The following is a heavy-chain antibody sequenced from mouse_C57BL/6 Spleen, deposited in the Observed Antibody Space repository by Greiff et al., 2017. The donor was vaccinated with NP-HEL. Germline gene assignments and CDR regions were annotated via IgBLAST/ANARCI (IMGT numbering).Heavy chain of an antibody. V-gene: IGHV1-9*01. CDR2: ILPGSGST. CDR3: ARRSLYGSSYAAWFAY. J-gene: IGHJ3*01. Sequence: VQLVESGAELMKPGASVKLSCKATGYTFTGYWIEWVKQRPGHGLEWIGEILPGSGSTNYNEKFKGKATFTADTSSNTAYMQLSSLTTEDSASYYCARRSLYGSSYAAWFAYWGQGTLVTVSA. D-gene: IGHD1-1*01. CDR1: GYTFTGYW.